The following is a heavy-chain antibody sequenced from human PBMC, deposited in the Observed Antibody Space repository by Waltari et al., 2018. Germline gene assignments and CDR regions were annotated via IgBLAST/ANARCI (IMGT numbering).Heavy chain of an antibody. CDR3: ARDLPYGSGTYYNSPAGF. J-gene: IGHJ4*02. Sequence: QVQLVQSGAAVKKPGSSVKVSCKASGGTFSSYTITWVRQAPGQGLEWMGGIIPIFGTTMYAQKLQGRVTITADKSTSTAYMELSSLRFDDTAMYFCARDLPYGSGTYYNSPAGFWGQGTLVTVSS. CDR2: IIPIFGTT. D-gene: IGHD3-10*01. V-gene: IGHV1-69*06. CDR1: GGTFSSYT.